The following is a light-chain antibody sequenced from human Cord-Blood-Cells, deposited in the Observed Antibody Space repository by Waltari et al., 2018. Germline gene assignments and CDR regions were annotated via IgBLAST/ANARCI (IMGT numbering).Light chain of an antibody. V-gene: IGLV2-14*01. CDR2: DVS. CDR3: SSYTSSSTLVV. J-gene: IGLJ2*01. Sequence: QSALTQPASVSGSPGQSTPIPCTGTSSDVGGSNYVSWYQQHPGKAPKLMIYDVSNRPSGVSNRFSGSKSGNTASLTISGLQAEDEADYYCSSYTSSSTLVVFGGGTKLTVL. CDR1: SSDVGGSNY.